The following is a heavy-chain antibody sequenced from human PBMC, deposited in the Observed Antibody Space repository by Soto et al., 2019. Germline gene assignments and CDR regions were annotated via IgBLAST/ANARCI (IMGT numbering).Heavy chain of an antibody. V-gene: IGHV1-69*13. J-gene: IGHJ3*02. CDR1: GGTFNTYT. D-gene: IGHD2-2*02. CDR3: ARRGDEIYLNAFDI. CDR2: IIPIFNTA. Sequence: SVKVSCKASGGTFNTYTFAWVRQAPGQGLEWMGGIIPIFNTATYAQKFQGRVTITADESTSTAYMELSGLRSEDTAMYYCARRGDEIYLNAFDIWGQGAMVTVSS.